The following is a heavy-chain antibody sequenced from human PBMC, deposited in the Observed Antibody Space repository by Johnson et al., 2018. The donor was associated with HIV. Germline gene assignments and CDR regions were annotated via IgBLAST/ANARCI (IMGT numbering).Heavy chain of an antibody. D-gene: IGHD2-21*02. CDR3: ARDVIVGGGSGDCYSTH. CDR1: GFTFNDYG. Sequence: VQLVESGGGVVRPGGSLRLSCAASGFTFNDYGMSWVRQAPGKGLEWVSGINWNGGNTGYVDSVKGRFTISRDNAKNSLFLQMNSLRVEDTALYYCARDVIVGGGSGDCYSTHWGQGTMVTVSS. CDR2: INWNGGNT. J-gene: IGHJ3*01. V-gene: IGHV3-20*04.